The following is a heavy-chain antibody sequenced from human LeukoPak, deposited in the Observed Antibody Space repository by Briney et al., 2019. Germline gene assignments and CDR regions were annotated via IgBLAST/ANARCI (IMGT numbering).Heavy chain of an antibody. CDR3: ARDGYSSSWYARY. V-gene: IGHV1-18*04. D-gene: IGHD6-13*01. CDR1: GYTLSNHA. J-gene: IGHJ4*02. Sequence: ASVKVSCKGSGYTLSNHAFSWVRQAPGQGLEWMGWISAYNGNTNYAQKLQGRVTMTTDTPTSTAYMELRSLRSDDTAVYYCARDGYSSSWYARYWGQGTLVTVSS. CDR2: ISAYNGNT.